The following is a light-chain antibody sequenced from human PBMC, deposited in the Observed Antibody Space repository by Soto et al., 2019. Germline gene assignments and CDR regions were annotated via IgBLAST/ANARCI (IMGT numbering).Light chain of an antibody. CDR2: GAS. CDR1: QSASSSD. Sequence: EIVLPQSPGTLSLSPGESATLSCRASQSASSSDLAWYQQRPGQAPRLLIYGASGRATGIPDRFSGSGSGTDFTLTISRLEPEDLAVYDCQQYGSLPWTFGQGTKVDI. CDR3: QQYGSLPWT. V-gene: IGKV3-20*01. J-gene: IGKJ1*01.